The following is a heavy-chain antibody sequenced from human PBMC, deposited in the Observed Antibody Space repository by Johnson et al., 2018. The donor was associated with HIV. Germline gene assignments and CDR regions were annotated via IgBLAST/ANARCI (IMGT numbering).Heavy chain of an antibody. CDR1: GLTFSDYY. D-gene: IGHD6-19*01. J-gene: IGHJ3*01. CDR2: ISSSGSNI. V-gene: IGHV3-11*01. Sequence: QVQLVESGGGVVRPGGSLRLSCAVSGLTFSDYYMTWIRQAPGKGLEWISYISSSGSNIYYAYSVKGRLTISRDNSKNTLYLQMNSLKTEDTAVYYCTTDGRIPVAHHDAFDVWGQGTMVTVSS. CDR3: TTDGRIPVAHHDAFDV.